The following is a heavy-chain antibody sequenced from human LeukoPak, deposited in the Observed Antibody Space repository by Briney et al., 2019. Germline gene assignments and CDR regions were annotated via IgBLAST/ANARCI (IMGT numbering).Heavy chain of an antibody. CDR1: GFTFSDNY. V-gene: IGHV3-11*04. Sequence: NPGGSLRLSCAASGFTFSDNYMTWIRQAPGKGLEWISYISGSGTTMYYADSVKGRFTISRDNAKNSLYLQMNSLRAEDTALYYCARGSPPTGPHYYYMDVWGKGPRSPSP. CDR3: ARGSPPTGPHYYYMDV. CDR2: ISGSGTTM. J-gene: IGHJ6*03.